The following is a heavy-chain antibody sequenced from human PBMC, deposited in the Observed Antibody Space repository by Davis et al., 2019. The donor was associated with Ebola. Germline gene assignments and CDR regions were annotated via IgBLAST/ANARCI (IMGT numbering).Heavy chain of an antibody. CDR2: IYPDDSKT. J-gene: IGHJ6*02. D-gene: IGHD2-2*01. V-gene: IGHV5-51*01. CDR1: GYKFTTYW. Sequence: PGGSLRLSCKGSGYKFTTYWIGWVRQTPGKGLEWMGLIYPDDSKTTYSPSFQGQVTISADKSINTAYLQWSSLKASDTALYYCARGFDSTSDPRLPDHYYTMDVWGQGTTVTVSS. CDR3: ARGFDSTSDPRLPDHYYTMDV.